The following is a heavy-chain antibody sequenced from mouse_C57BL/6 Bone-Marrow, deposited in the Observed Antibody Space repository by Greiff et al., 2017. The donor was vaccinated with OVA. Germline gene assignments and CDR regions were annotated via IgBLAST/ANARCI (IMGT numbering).Heavy chain of an antibody. D-gene: IGHD1-1*01. CDR1: GFTFSSYA. Sequence: EVHLVESGGGLVKPGGSLKLSCAASGFTFSSYAMSWVRQTPEKRLEWVATISDGGSYTYYPDTVKGRFTISRDNAKNNLYLQMSHLKSEDTAMYYCARDPYYYGSTPHYFDYWGQGTTLTVSS. CDR2: ISDGGSYT. V-gene: IGHV5-4*01. CDR3: ARDPYYYGSTPHYFDY. J-gene: IGHJ2*01.